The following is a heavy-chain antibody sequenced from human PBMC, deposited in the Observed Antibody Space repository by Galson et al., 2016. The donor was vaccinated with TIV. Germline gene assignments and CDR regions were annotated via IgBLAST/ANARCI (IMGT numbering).Heavy chain of an antibody. V-gene: IGHV1-2*02. Sequence: SVKVSCKASGGTFSAYYVHWVRQAPGQGLVWMGWINPNTGGTNYAQKFQGRVSMTGDKSISTAYMELTRLKSDDTALYYCARDGSYGLDVWGQGTTVTVSS. CDR1: GGTFSAYY. CDR3: ARDGSYGLDV. J-gene: IGHJ6*02. CDR2: INPNTGGT.